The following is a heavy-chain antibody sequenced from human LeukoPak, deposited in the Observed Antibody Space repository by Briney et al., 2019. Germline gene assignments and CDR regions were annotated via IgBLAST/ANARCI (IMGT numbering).Heavy chain of an antibody. CDR1: GGSISSYY. V-gene: IGHV4-59*12. CDR2: IYYSGST. D-gene: IGHD3-3*01. CDR3: ARANYDFWSGYRNKRFDY. Sequence: SETLSLTCTVSGGSISSYYWSWIRQPPAKGLEWIGYIYYSGSTNYNPSLKSRVTISVDTSKNQFSLKLSSVTAADTAVYYCARANYDFWSGYRNKRFDYWGQGTLVTVSS. J-gene: IGHJ4*02.